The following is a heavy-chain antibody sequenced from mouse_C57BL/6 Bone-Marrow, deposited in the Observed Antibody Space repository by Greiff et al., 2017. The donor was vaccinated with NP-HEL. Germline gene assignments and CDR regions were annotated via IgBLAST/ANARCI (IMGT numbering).Heavy chain of an antibody. V-gene: IGHV1-39*01. CDR3: AIRITTGYAMDY. D-gene: IGHD1-1*01. Sequence: VQLQQSGPELVKPGASVKISCKASGYSFTDYNMNWVKPSNGKSLEWIGVINPNYGTTSYNQKFKGKATLTVDQSSSTAYMQLNSLTSEDSAFYYCAIRITTGYAMDYWGQGTSVTVSS. J-gene: IGHJ4*01. CDR2: INPNYGTT. CDR1: GYSFTDYN.